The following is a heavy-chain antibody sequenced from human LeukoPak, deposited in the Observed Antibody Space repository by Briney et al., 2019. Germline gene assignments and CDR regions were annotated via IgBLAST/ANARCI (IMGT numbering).Heavy chain of an antibody. V-gene: IGHV3-33*01. CDR3: VRGVGVSRFNYFDP. J-gene: IGHJ5*02. CDR1: GFTFSSFG. D-gene: IGHD6-13*01. Sequence: GRSLALSCAASGFTFSSFGMHWVRQAPGKGLEWVAVIWYDASNKYYADSVKGRFTISRDNSKNTLFLQMNSLRDDDTAVYYCVRGVGVSRFNYFDPWGQGTLVIVSS. CDR2: IWYDASNK.